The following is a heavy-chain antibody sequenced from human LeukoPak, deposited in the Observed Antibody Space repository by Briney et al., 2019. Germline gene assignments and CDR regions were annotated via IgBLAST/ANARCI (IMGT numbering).Heavy chain of an antibody. J-gene: IGHJ3*02. CDR1: GLTFNIYD. Sequence: GGSLRLSCAASGLTFNIYDMHWVRQAAGKGLEWVSSIGATGDTYYTDSVKGRFTISRENAKKSLYLQVSSLRVEDTAVYFCVLGAYWNDDKNAFHIWGPGTMVTVSS. D-gene: IGHD1-1*01. CDR2: IGATGDT. CDR3: VLGAYWNDDKNAFHI. V-gene: IGHV3-13*01.